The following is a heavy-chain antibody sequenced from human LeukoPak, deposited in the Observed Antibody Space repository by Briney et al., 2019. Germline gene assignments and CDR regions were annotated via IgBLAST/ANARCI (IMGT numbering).Heavy chain of an antibody. CDR1: GYTFTSYG. Sequence: ASVKVSCKASGYTFTSYGISWVRQAPGQGLEWMGWISAYNGNTNYAQKLQGRVTMTTDTSTSTVYMELRSLRSDDTAVYYCARDITTTAGYYYYMDVWGKGTTVTVSS. CDR2: ISAYNGNT. J-gene: IGHJ6*03. D-gene: IGHD4-17*01. CDR3: ARDITTTAGYYYYMDV. V-gene: IGHV1-18*01.